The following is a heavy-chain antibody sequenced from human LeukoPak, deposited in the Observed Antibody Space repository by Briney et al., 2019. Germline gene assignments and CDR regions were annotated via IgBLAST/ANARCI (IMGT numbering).Heavy chain of an antibody. D-gene: IGHD6-13*01. V-gene: IGHV4-59*01. J-gene: IGHJ6*02. CDR2: IFFTGST. CDR1: GASISNYY. Sequence: SETLSLTCSVSGASISNYYWSWVRQTPGKGLEWIGHIFFTGSTSYNPSLKSRVTLSVDTSKNQFSLKVGPMTAADTAVYHCASFSAAAGFGHRVDVWGPGTTVTVSS. CDR3: ASFSAAAGFGHRVDV.